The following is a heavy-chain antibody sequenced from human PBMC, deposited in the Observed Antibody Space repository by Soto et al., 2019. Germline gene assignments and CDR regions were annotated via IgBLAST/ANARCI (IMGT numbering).Heavy chain of an antibody. CDR2: IIPIFGTA. Sequence: QVQLVQSGAEVKKPGSSVKVSCKASGGTFSSYAISWVRQAPGQGLEWMGGIIPIFGTANYAQKFQGRVTITADESTSTAYMELSSLRSEDTAVYYCARDRIAVALGTSNSYYFDYWGQGTLVTVSS. CDR1: GGTFSSYA. V-gene: IGHV1-69*12. CDR3: ARDRIAVALGTSNSYYFDY. J-gene: IGHJ4*02. D-gene: IGHD6-19*01.